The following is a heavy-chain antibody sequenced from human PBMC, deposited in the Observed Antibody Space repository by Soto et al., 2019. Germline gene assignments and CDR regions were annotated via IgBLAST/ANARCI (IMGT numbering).Heavy chain of an antibody. D-gene: IGHD4-17*01. Sequence: EVQLLESGGGLVQPGGSLRLSCAASGFTFSSYAMSWVRQAPGKGLEWVSAISGSGGSTYYADSVKGRFTISRDNSKNTLYLQMNSLRTVDTAVYYHAKDHYGDCVAYFDYWGQGTLVTVSS. CDR3: AKDHYGDCVAYFDY. V-gene: IGHV3-23*01. CDR2: ISGSGGST. CDR1: GFTFSSYA. J-gene: IGHJ4*02.